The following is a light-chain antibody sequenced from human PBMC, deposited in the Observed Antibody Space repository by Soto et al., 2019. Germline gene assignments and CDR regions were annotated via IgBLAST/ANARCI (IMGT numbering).Light chain of an antibody. Sequence: IQMTKSPSPMSASVGNRVTTPCRAIRAIGHDLAWFQQRPGKDPKRLIYGPSTLESGAPARFSGSGSGTEFTLTISSLQPEDFATYYCLQHNTYPLSFGGGTKVAMK. J-gene: IGKJ4*01. V-gene: IGKV1-17*03. CDR2: GPS. CDR1: RAIGHD. CDR3: LQHNTYPLS.